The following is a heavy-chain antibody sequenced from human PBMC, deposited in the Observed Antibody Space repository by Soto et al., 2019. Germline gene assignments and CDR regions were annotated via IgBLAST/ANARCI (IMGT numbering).Heavy chain of an antibody. CDR3: AKLSCTSSTCYFPGWFDP. CDR1: GDSISGGASF. J-gene: IGHJ5*02. Sequence: SETLSLTCTVSGDSISGGASFWSWIRHPPGKGLEWIANVYYSGSSYYNPSLKSRLTISVDTTKNQFSLQLKSMTAADTAVYYCAKLSCTSSTCYFPGWFDPWGHGTLVTVSS. CDR2: VYYSGSS. D-gene: IGHD2-2*01. V-gene: IGHV4-31*03.